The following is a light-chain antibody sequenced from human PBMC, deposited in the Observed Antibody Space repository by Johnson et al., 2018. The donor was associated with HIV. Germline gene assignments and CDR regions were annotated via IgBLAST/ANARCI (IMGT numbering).Light chain of an antibody. CDR3: GTWDSSRRAV. J-gene: IGLJ1*01. CDR2: EKN. Sequence: QSVLTQPPSVSAAPGQKVTISCSGSTSNIGNNYVSWYQQLPGTAPKLLIYEKNKRPSGIPDRFSASKSGTSATLDITGLQTGDEADYYCGTWDSSRRAVFGTGTKVTVL. V-gene: IGLV1-51*02. CDR1: TSNIGNNY.